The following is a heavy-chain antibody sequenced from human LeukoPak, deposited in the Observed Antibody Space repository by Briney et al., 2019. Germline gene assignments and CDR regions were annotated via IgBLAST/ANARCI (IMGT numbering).Heavy chain of an antibody. D-gene: IGHD3-10*01. CDR2: MNPNSGNT. Sequence: ASVKVSCKASGYTFTGYYMHWVRQAPGQGLEWMGWMNPNSGNTGYAQKFQGRVTITRNTSISTAYMELSSLRSEDTAVYYCASRLWGSGSYSFDYWGQGTLVTVSS. CDR1: GYTFTGYY. CDR3: ASRLWGSGSYSFDY. J-gene: IGHJ4*02. V-gene: IGHV1-8*03.